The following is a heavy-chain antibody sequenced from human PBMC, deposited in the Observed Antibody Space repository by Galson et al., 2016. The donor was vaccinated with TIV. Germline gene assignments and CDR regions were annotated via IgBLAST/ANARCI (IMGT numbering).Heavy chain of an antibody. J-gene: IGHJ6*02. CDR2: ISDGGKT. CDR1: GLSVSINY. D-gene: IGHD2-15*01. CDR3: ARDRVVDATYYFYDYGVDV. Sequence: LRLSCAASGLSVSINYMTWVRQAPGKGLEWVSLISDGGKTYYSDSVKGRFTISRDNSKNTLYLQMNRLRVDDTAVYYCARDRVVDATYYFYDYGVDVWGHGTAVTVSS. V-gene: IGHV3-66*02.